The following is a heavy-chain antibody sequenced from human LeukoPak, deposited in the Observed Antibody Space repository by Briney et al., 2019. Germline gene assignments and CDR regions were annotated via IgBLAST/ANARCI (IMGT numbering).Heavy chain of an antibody. Sequence: SENLSLTCTVSGGSISSSSYYWGWIRQPPGKGLEWIGSIYYSGSTYYNPSLKSRVTISVDTSKNQFSLKLSSVTAADTAVYYCARNRCSGGSCYPLPRPYFDYWGQGTLVTVSS. CDR3: ARNRCSGGSCYPLPRPYFDY. CDR1: GGSISSSSYY. CDR2: IYYSGST. D-gene: IGHD2-15*01. J-gene: IGHJ4*02. V-gene: IGHV4-39*01.